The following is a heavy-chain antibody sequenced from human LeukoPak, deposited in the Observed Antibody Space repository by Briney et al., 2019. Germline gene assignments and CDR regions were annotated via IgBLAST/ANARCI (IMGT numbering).Heavy chain of an antibody. CDR3: ARVPDAAYDAFDI. V-gene: IGHV1-18*01. CDR2: ISAYSANT. D-gene: IGHD1-14*01. Sequence: ASVKVSCKASGYTFISYGITWVRQAPGQGLEWMGWISAYSANTNYAQKLQGRVTMTTDTSTSTAYMELRSLRSDDTAVYYCARVPDAAYDAFDIWGQGTMVTVSS. J-gene: IGHJ3*02. CDR1: GYTFISYG.